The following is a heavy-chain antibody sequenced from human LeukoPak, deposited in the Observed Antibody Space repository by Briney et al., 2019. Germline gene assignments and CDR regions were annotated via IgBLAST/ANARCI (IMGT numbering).Heavy chain of an antibody. Sequence: GGSLRLSCAASGFTFSSYWMRWVRQAPGKGLEWVANIKQDGSEKYYVDSVKGRFTISRDNAKNSLYLQMNSLRAEDTAVYYCARLTGSIAAAGIDYWGQGTLVTVSS. CDR2: IKQDGSEK. V-gene: IGHV3-7*01. CDR1: GFTFSSYW. CDR3: ARLTGSIAAAGIDY. J-gene: IGHJ4*02. D-gene: IGHD6-13*01.